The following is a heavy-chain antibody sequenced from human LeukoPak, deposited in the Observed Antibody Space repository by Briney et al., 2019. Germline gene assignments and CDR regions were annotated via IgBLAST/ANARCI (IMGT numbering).Heavy chain of an antibody. V-gene: IGHV4-34*01. J-gene: IGHJ5*02. CDR2: INHSGST. D-gene: IGHD2-2*01. Sequence: SETLSRTCAVYGGSFSGYYWSWIRQPPGKGREWIGGINHSGSTNYNPSLKSRVTISVDTSKDQFSLKLSSGTAADTAVYYCARGLPGGSSTSCYLFGRRFGWFDPWGQGTPVTVSS. CDR3: ARGLPGGSSTSCYLFGRRFGWFDP. CDR1: GGSFSGYY.